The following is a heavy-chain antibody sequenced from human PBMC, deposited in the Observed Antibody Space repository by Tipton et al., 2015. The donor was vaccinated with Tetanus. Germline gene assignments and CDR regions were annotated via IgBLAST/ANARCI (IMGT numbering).Heavy chain of an antibody. J-gene: IGHJ4*02. CDR3: ARDGPREFTSDWYARSDN. V-gene: IGHV3-30*03. CDR2: LSYDGTHE. D-gene: IGHD6-19*01. CDR1: GFAFSSYD. Sequence: SLRLSCVASGFAFSSYDMHWVRQTPGKGLEWLAVLSYDGTHEHYADSVKGRFTISRDKSENILFLQMSSLRAEDRAVYYCARDGPREFTSDWYARSDNWGQGTVVSVSS.